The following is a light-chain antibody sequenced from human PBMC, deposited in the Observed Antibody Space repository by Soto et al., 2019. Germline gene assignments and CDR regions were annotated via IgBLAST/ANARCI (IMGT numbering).Light chain of an antibody. CDR1: SSDVGSYNL. V-gene: IGLV2-23*02. Sequence: QPVLTQPASVSGSPGQSITISCTGTSSDVGSYNLVSWYQQHPGKAPKLMISEVTKRPSGVSNRFSGSKSGNTASLTISGLQAEDEADYYCCSYAGSSTYVFGTGTKLTVL. J-gene: IGLJ1*01. CDR3: CSYAGSSTYV. CDR2: EVT.